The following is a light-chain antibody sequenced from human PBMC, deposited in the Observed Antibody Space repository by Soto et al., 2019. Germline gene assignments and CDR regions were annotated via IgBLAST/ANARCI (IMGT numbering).Light chain of an antibody. Sequence: EIVLTHSPGTLSLSPGERATLSSRASQGVSSNYLAWYQQKSGQAPRLLLYGTSSRATGIPERFSGSGSGTDFTLTISRLEPEDFAVYYCQHYGSSRTFGQGTKVDIK. J-gene: IGKJ1*01. CDR1: QGVSSNY. CDR2: GTS. V-gene: IGKV3-20*01. CDR3: QHYGSSRT.